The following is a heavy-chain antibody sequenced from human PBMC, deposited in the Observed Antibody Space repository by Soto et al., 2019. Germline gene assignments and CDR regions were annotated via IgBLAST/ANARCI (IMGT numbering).Heavy chain of an antibody. J-gene: IGHJ6*01. D-gene: IGHD6-13*01. Sequence: GESLKISCKGSGYSFTSYWIGWVRQMPGKGLEWMGIIYPGDSDTRYSPSFQGQVTISADKSISTAYLQWSSLKASDTAMYYCARRDRAAAGTAYYYGMVFWGQGTTVTGSS. CDR3: ARRDRAAAGTAYYYGMVF. V-gene: IGHV5-51*01. CDR2: IYPGDSDT. CDR1: GYSFTSYW.